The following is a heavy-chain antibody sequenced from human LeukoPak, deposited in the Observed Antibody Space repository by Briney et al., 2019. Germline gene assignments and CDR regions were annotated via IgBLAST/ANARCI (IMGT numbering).Heavy chain of an antibody. V-gene: IGHV1-18*01. CDR3: AAVKTYYYDTSGYYFPLNAFDI. Sequence: ASVKVSCKASGYTFTSYGISWVRQAPGQGLEWMGWISAYNGYTNYAQKLQGRVTMTTDTSTSTAYMELRSLRSDDTAVYYCAAVKTYYYDTSGYYFPLNAFDIWGQGTMVTVSS. J-gene: IGHJ3*02. D-gene: IGHD3-22*01. CDR2: ISAYNGYT. CDR1: GYTFTSYG.